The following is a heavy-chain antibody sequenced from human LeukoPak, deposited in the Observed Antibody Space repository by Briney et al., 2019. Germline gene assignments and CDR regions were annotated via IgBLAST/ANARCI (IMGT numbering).Heavy chain of an antibody. V-gene: IGHV3-48*01. CDR3: ARDQRVFGAPPNNYYYGMDV. Sequence: PGGSLRLSCAASGFTFSGYNMNWVRQAPGKGLEWISFIHHSGSPKYYTDSVKGRFTISRDNAKNSVSLQMNSLRAEDTAVYYCARDQRVFGAPPNNYYYGMDVWGQGTTVTVSS. D-gene: IGHD3-3*01. CDR1: GFTFSGYN. CDR2: IHHSGSPK. J-gene: IGHJ6*02.